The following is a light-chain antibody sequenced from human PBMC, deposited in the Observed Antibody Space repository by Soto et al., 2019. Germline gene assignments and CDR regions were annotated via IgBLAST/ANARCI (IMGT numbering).Light chain of an antibody. CDR1: QSVSSN. J-gene: IGKJ4*01. CDR2: DAS. Sequence: EIVMTQSPATLSVSPGERATLSCRASQSVSSNLAWYQQKPGQAPRLLIYDASTRATGIPARFSGSGSGTEFTLIISSLQSEDFAVYYCQQYNNWPLTFGGGTKVEIK. CDR3: QQYNNWPLT. V-gene: IGKV3-15*01.